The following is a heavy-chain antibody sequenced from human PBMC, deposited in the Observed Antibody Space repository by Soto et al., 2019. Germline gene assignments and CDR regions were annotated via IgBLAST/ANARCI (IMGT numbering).Heavy chain of an antibody. Sequence: ASGKVSCKASGYTFTNYDINWVRQASGQGLEGMGWMNPNSGNTGFAQKFQGRITMTRDSSIDTAYMELHSLRAEDTAVYYCARDAAPVVGAKGSGPWGEGTVGTV. D-gene: IGHD1-26*01. CDR2: MNPNSGNT. V-gene: IGHV1-8*01. CDR1: GYTFTNYD. CDR3: ARDAAPVVGAKGSGP. J-gene: IGHJ5*02.